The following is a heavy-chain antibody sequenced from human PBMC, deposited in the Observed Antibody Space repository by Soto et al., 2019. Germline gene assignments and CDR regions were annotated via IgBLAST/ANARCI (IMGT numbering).Heavy chain of an antibody. CDR2: ISCDGSNK. J-gene: IGHJ6*02. CDR3: ARSYSSSTRNRYYSYGMDV. V-gene: IGHV3-30-3*01. D-gene: IGHD6-6*01. CDR1: GFTFSSYA. Sequence: GGSLSLSCAASGFTFSSYAMHWVRQAPGKGLEWVAVISCDGSNKYYADSVKGRFTISRDNSKNTLYLQMNSLRAEDTAVYYCARSYSSSTRNRYYSYGMDVWGQGARVTVSS.